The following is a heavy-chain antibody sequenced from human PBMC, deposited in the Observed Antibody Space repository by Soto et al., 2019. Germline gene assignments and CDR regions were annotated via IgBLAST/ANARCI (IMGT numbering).Heavy chain of an antibody. CDR1: GGTISRYY. D-gene: IGHD2-21*02. CDR3: ARDLWCYCGTDCYPLDV. V-gene: IGHV4-59*01. Sequence: QVQLQESGPGLVKPSETLSLTCTVSGGTISRYYWSWIRQPPGKGLEWIGYMYNTGSTVYNPSFKSRVTISVDTSKNQFSLKLNSVTAAETAVYYCARDLWCYCGTDCYPLDVWGQGTTVTVSS. CDR2: MYNTGST. J-gene: IGHJ6*02.